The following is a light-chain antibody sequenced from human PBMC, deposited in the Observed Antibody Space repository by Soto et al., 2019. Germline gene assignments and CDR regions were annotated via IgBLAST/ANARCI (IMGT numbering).Light chain of an antibody. Sequence: DVQLTRSPSTLSSSVGEIFTITCRASQSISRWLAWYKQRPGKAPKLLSYKASSLQSGVPSRFSGSGSGTEFTLTISSLQPDDFATYYCQQYNSYSTFGQGTKVDIK. CDR1: QSISRW. CDR2: KAS. V-gene: IGKV1-5*03. J-gene: IGKJ1*01. CDR3: QQYNSYST.